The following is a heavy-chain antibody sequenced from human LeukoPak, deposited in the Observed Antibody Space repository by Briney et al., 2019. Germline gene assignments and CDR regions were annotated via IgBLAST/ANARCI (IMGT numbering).Heavy chain of an antibody. CDR2: IWYDGSNK. J-gene: IGHJ4*02. V-gene: IGHV3-33*01. CDR1: GFTFSSYG. CDR3: ARDSEGYYDSSGVFDY. D-gene: IGHD3-22*01. Sequence: GGSLRLSCAASGFTFSSYGMHWVRQAPGKGLEWGAVIWYDGSNKYYADSVKGRFTISRDNSKNTLYLQMNSLRAEDTAVYYCARDSEGYYDSSGVFDYWGQGTLVTVSS.